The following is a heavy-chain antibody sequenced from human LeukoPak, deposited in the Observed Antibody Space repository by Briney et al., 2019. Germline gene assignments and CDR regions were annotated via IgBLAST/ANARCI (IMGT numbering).Heavy chain of an antibody. Sequence: ASVKVSCKASGYTFTSYDINWVRQATGQGLEWMGWMNPNIGNTDYAQKFQGRVTMTRNTSISTAYMELSSLRSEDTAVYYCPSGVRPNTPELDYWGQGTLVTVSS. V-gene: IGHV1-8*01. CDR3: PSGVRPNTPELDY. J-gene: IGHJ4*02. CDR1: GYTFTSYD. CDR2: MNPNIGNT. D-gene: IGHD3-10*01.